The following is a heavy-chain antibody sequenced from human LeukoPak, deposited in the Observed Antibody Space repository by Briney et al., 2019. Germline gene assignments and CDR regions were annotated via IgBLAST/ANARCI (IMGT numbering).Heavy chain of an antibody. Sequence: GRSLRLSCAAPGFTFSSSGMHWVRQAPRKGLEWVALIWYDGINEYYADSVKGRFSISRDDSKNTLYMQMNSLRGEETAVYYCVRDKGSSWGEKYYFDYWGQGTLVTVSS. D-gene: IGHD6-13*01. CDR1: GFTFSSSG. J-gene: IGHJ4*02. CDR2: IWYDGINE. CDR3: VRDKGSSWGEKYYFDY. V-gene: IGHV3-33*01.